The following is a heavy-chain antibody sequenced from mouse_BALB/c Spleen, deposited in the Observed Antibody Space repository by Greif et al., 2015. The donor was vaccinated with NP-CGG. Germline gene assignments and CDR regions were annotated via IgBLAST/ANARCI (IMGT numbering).Heavy chain of an antibody. J-gene: IGHJ3*01. CDR3: ASYYYGSSQFAY. D-gene: IGHD1-1*01. CDR1: GFNIKDTY. Sequence: VQLQQSGAELVKPGASVKLSCTASGFNIKDTYMHWVKQRPEQALEWIGRIDPANGNTKYDPKFQGKATITADTSSNTAYLQLSSLTSEDTAVYYCASYYYGSSQFAYWGQGTLVTVSA. CDR2: IDPANGNT. V-gene: IGHV14-3*02.